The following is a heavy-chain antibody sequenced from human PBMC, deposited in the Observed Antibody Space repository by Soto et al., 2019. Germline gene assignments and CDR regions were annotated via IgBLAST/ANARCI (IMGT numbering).Heavy chain of an antibody. CDR2: INGDGSST. CDR3: ARGASGRYYRDV. J-gene: IGHJ6*04. D-gene: IGHD2-8*01. Sequence: GGSLRLSCAASGFTFSNYWMHWVRQASGKGLVWVSRINGDGSSTNYADSVKGRFSISRDNAKNTVYLQMDSLRVEDTAVYYCARGASGRYYRDVWGKGTTVTVSS. V-gene: IGHV3-74*01. CDR1: GFTFSNYW.